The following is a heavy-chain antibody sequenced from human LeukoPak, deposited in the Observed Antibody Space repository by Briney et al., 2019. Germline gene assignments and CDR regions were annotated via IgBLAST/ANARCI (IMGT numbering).Heavy chain of an antibody. D-gene: IGHD6-19*01. V-gene: IGHV3-7*01. CDR3: ARVWSSGWYRVQTSEYFQH. CDR1: GFTFSSYW. Sequence: GGSLRLSCAASGFTFSSYWMSWVRQAPGKGLEWVANIKQDGSEKYYVDSVKGRFTISRDNAKNSLYLQMNSLRAEDTAVYYCARVWSSGWYRVQTSEYFQHWGQGTLVTVSS. J-gene: IGHJ1*01. CDR2: IKQDGSEK.